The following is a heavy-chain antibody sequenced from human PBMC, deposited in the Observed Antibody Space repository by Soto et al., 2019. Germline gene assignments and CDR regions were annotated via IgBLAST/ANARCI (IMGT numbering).Heavy chain of an antibody. V-gene: IGHV1-18*01. Sequence: QVQLVQSGAEVKKPGASVKVSCKASGYTFTSYGISWVRQAPGQGLEWMGWISAYNGNTNDAQKLQGRVTMTTDTPTSTAYMEMRSLRSDDTAVDYCARDRGEGQRDFWSGYYSLGYWGQGTLVTVSS. CDR2: ISAYNGNT. J-gene: IGHJ4*02. CDR3: ARDRGEGQRDFWSGYYSLGY. CDR1: GYTFTSYG. D-gene: IGHD3-3*01.